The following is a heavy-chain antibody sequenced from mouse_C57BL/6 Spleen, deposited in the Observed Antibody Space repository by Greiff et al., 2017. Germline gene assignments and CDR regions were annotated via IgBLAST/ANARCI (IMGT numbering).Heavy chain of an antibody. Sequence: QVQLQQPGAELVMPGASVKLSCKASGYTFTSYWMHWVKQRPGQGLEWIGEIDPSDSYTNYNQKFKGKYTLTVDKSSSTAYMQLSSLTSEDSAVYYCARGGYRHYFDYWGQGTTLTVSS. CDR3: ARGGYRHYFDY. D-gene: IGHD3-1*01. J-gene: IGHJ2*01. CDR1: GYTFTSYW. CDR2: IDPSDSYT. V-gene: IGHV1-69*01.